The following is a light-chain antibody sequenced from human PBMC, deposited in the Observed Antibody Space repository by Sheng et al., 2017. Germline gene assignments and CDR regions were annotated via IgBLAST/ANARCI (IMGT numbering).Light chain of an antibody. CDR1: QSISTW. V-gene: IGKV1-5*01. Sequence: DIQMTQSPSTLSASVGDRVTITCRASQSISTWLAWYQQKPGKAPKLLIYAASSLQSGVPSRFSGSGSGTEFTLAISSLQPDDFATYYCQQYDSDSTFGGGTKVEIK. CDR2: AAS. CDR3: QQYDSDST. J-gene: IGKJ4*01.